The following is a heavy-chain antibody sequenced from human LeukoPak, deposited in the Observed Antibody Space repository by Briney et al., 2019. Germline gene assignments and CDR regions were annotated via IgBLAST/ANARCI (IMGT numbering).Heavy chain of an antibody. J-gene: IGHJ4*02. V-gene: IGHV1-18*01. CDR3: ARGLGGSYYPLDY. CDR1: GYSFTIYG. D-gene: IGHD1-26*01. CDR2: ISGYNGNT. Sequence: ASVKVSCKASGYSFTIYGITWVRQAPGQGLEWMGWISGYNGNTNYAQKLQRRITMTTDTSTSTAYMELRSLRSDDTAVYYCARGLGGSYYPLDYWGQGTLVTVSS.